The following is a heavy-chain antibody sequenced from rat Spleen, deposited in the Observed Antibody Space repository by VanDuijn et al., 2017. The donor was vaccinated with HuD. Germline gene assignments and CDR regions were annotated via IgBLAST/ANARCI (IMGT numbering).Heavy chain of an antibody. CDR1: GFTFSDYY. J-gene: IGHJ2*01. CDR2: INYDGSNT. CDR3: ARSVFDY. Sequence: EVQLVESDGGLVQPGRSLKLSCAASGFTFSDYYMAWVRQAPTKGLEWVATINYDGSNTYYRDSVKGRFTISRDNAKSTLYLQMDSLRSEDTATYYFARSVFDYWGQGVMVTVSS. V-gene: IGHV5-29*01.